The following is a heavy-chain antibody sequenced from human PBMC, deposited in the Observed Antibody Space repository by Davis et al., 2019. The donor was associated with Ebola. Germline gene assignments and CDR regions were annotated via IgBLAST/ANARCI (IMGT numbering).Heavy chain of an antibody. CDR1: NASFSSDY. Sequence: GSLRLSCTLYNASFSSDYWAWIRQSPHKGLEWIGEINHSGNTNYSPSLRSRVTISVDSSKSQFSLSLRSVTAADTGVYYCARVKIVVVPSARYSWFDPWGQGTPVSVSS. CDR3: ARVKIVVVPSARYSWFDP. D-gene: IGHD2-15*01. J-gene: IGHJ5*02. V-gene: IGHV4-34*01. CDR2: INHSGNT.